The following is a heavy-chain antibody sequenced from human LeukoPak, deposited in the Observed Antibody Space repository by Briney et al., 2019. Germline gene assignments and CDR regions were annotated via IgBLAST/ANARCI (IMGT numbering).Heavy chain of an antibody. CDR3: AREYQPSDAFDI. CDR1: GYTFTGYY. Sequence: GASVKVSCKSSGYTFTGYYMHWVRQAPGQGLEWMGWINPNSGGTNYEQKFQGRVTMTRDTSISTAYMELSRLRSDDTAVYYCAREYQPSDAFDIWGQGTMVTVSS. D-gene: IGHD2-2*01. V-gene: IGHV1-2*02. CDR2: INPNSGGT. J-gene: IGHJ3*02.